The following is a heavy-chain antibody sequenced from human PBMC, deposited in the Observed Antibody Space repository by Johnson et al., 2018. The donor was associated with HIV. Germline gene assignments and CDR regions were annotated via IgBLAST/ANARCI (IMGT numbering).Heavy chain of an antibody. CDR3: ARDRAVAGTHHDAFDI. D-gene: IGHD6-19*01. J-gene: IGHJ3*02. CDR1: GFTFSTYG. V-gene: IGHV3-33*01. CDR2: MWYDGSNR. Sequence: QMQLVESWGGVVQPGRSLRLSCAASGFTFSTYGMHWVRQAPGKGLEWVAVMWYDGSNRYYADSVKGRFTISRDNSKNTLYLQMNSLGAEDTAVYYCARDRAVAGTHHDAFDIWGQGTMVTVSS.